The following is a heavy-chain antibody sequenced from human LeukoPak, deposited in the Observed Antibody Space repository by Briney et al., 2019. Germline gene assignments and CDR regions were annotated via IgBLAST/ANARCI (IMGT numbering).Heavy chain of an antibody. V-gene: IGHV3-11*01. CDR1: GCTFSGYY. D-gene: IGHD3/OR15-3a*01. CDR3: ACSYDLWSGRDY. Sequence: SLTLSCAASGCTFSGYYMSWIRQPPGKGLEWVSYISSSGSTIYYANSLKGRFPISRDTEKKSLYLQMNSLRAQGTALSYCACSYDLWSGRDYWGQGPLVTLSS. CDR2: ISSSGSTI. J-gene: IGHJ4*02.